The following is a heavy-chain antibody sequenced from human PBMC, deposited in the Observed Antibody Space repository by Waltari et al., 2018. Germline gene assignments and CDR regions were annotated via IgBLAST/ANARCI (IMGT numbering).Heavy chain of an antibody. V-gene: IGHV1-69*01. D-gene: IGHD1-1*01. CDR3: AADEIQLDRQNSYYHMDV. Sequence: QLQLVQSGAEVTKPGSSVKVSCKPPGGIFPSQRNTLVRQAPGQGLEWMGGIIPLFGTTNYVQRFQGRLTITADESSSTVHMELTSLRSEDTAVYYCAADEIQLDRQNSYYHMDVWGKGTTVIVSS. CDR2: IIPLFGTT. J-gene: IGHJ6*03. CDR1: GGIFPSQR.